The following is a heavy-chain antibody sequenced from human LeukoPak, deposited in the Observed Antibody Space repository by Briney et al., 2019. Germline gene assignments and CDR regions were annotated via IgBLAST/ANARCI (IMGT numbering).Heavy chain of an antibody. CDR1: GFTFNNYA. J-gene: IGHJ4*02. CDR2: IDGSGDNT. CDR3: AKDTAMVTFFDY. Sequence: GGSLRLSCAASGFTFNNYAMSWVRQAPGKGLEWVSGIDGSGDNTYYADSVKGRFTISRDNSKDTLFLQMNSLRAEDTAVYYCAKDTAMVTFFDYWGQGTLVTVSS. D-gene: IGHD5-18*01. V-gene: IGHV3-23*01.